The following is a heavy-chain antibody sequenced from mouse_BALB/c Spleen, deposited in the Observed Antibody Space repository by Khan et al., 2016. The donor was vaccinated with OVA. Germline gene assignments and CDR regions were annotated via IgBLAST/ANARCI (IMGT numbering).Heavy chain of an antibody. CDR2: INTYTGEP. CDR3: ARDYGYAY. J-gene: IGHJ3*01. D-gene: IGHD1-2*01. CDR1: GYTFTNYG. V-gene: IGHV9-3-1*01. Sequence: LVESGPELKKPGETVKISCKASGYTFTNYGMNWVKQAPGKGLKWMGWINTYTGEPTYADDFKGRFAFSLETSASTAYLQLNNLKNEDTATYFCARDYGYAYWGQGTLVTVSA.